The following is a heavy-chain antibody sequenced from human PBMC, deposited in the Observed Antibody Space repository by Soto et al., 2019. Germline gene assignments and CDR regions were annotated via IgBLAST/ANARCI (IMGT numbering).Heavy chain of an antibody. J-gene: IGHJ4*02. D-gene: IGHD3-3*01. V-gene: IGHV1-69*01. CDR2: IIPIFGTA. CDR1: GGTFSSYA. Sequence: QVQRVQSGAEVKKPGSSVKVSCKASGGTFSSYAISWVRQAPGQGLEWMGGIIPIFGTANYAQKFQGRVTITADESTSTAYMELSSLRSEDTAVYYCARGLRNYDFWSGYRYLFDYWGQGTLVTVSS. CDR3: ARGLRNYDFWSGYRYLFDY.